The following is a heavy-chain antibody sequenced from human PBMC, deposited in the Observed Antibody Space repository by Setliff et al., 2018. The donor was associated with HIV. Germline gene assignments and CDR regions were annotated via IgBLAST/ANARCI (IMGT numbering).Heavy chain of an antibody. D-gene: IGHD6-6*01. CDR2: IYHSEST. CDR3: ARVSSDAFDI. CDR1: GYSISSGYY. J-gene: IGHJ3*02. Sequence: SETLSLTCAVSGYSISSGYYWGWIRQPPGKGLEWIGSIYHSESTYYNPSLESRVTISVDTSKNQFSLKLSSVTVADTAVYYCARVSSDAFDIRGQGTVVTVSS. V-gene: IGHV4-38-2*01.